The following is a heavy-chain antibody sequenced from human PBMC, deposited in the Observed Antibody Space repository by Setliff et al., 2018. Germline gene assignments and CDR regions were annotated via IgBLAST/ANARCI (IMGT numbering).Heavy chain of an antibody. CDR2: IHNNGRI. J-gene: IGHJ3*02. Sequence: SETLSLTCSVSGASITSYYWSWIRQPPGKGLEWIAYIHNNGRIKYNPALKSRVTISLDTSKNQFSLKLTSVTAADTAVYYCARHENDYGDYDDAFDIWGQGTMVTVSS. V-gene: IGHV4-59*08. CDR1: GASITSYY. CDR3: ARHENDYGDYDDAFDI. D-gene: IGHD4-17*01.